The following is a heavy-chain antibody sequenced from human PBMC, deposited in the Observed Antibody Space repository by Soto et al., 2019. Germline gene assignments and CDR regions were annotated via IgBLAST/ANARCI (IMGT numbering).Heavy chain of an antibody. CDR2: ISYDGSNK. D-gene: IGHD5-18*01. CDR1: GFTFNTYG. V-gene: IGHV3-30*18. J-gene: IGHJ4*02. Sequence: QVQLVESGGAVVQPGKSLRLSCAASGFTFNTYGMYWVRQAPGKGLEWVAAISYDGSNKYHADSVKGRITISRDNSKNTLYLQMNSLRVEDTAVYYCAKDIVRYTYGACDYWGQGALVTVSS. CDR3: AKDIVRYTYGACDY.